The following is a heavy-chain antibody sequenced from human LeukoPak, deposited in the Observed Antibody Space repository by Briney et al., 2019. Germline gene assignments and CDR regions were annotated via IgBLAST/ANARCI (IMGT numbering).Heavy chain of an antibody. CDR1: GFTFSTYV. J-gene: IGHJ4*02. Sequence: GGSLRLSCAASGFTFSTYVMTWVRQAPGKGLEWVSAISGSADSTFYADSVKGRFTISRDNSKNALYLQMNSLRAEDTAVYYCAKEGRGDWNYGNDYFDYWGQGTLVTVSS. D-gene: IGHD1-7*01. CDR3: AKEGRGDWNYGNDYFDY. V-gene: IGHV3-23*01. CDR2: ISGSADST.